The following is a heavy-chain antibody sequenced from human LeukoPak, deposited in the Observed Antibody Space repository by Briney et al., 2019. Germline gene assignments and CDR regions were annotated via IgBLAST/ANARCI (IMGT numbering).Heavy chain of an antibody. CDR1: EFPFSSYV. V-gene: IGHV3-74*03. CDR2: ISHDGRSR. Sequence: PGGSLRLSCAASEFPFSSYVMHWVRQVPVKGLVWVSRISHDGRSRTYADSVKGRFTISRDNAENTLYLQMNSLRVEDTAVYFCARDRDYIFFDYWGQGALVTVSS. CDR3: ARDRDYIFFDY. J-gene: IGHJ4*02. D-gene: IGHD4-11*01.